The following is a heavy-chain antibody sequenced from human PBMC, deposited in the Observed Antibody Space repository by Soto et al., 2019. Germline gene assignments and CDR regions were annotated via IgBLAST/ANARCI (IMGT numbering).Heavy chain of an antibody. CDR3: ARLTPTQDHYFYY. V-gene: IGHV4-39*01. CDR1: GGSISSSSYY. J-gene: IGHJ4*02. CDR2: IYYSGST. Sequence: QLQLQESGPGLVKPSETLSLTCTVSGGSISSSSYYWGWIRQPPGKGLEWIGSIYYSGSTYYNPSLKSRVTISVDTSKNQFSLKLSSVTAADTAVYYCARLTPTQDHYFYYWGQGTLVTVSS.